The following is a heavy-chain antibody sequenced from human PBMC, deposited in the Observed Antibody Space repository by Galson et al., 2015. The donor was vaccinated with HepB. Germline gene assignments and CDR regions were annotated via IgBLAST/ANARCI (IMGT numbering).Heavy chain of an antibody. J-gene: IGHJ3*02. CDR3: ATYCSGGSCYSRSAFDI. CDR1: GYTLTELS. CDR2: FDPENGET. V-gene: IGHV1-24*01. D-gene: IGHD2-15*01. Sequence: SVKVSCKVSGYTLTELSMHWVRQAPGKGLEWMGGFDPENGETVYAQKFQGRVTMTEDTSTDTAYMELSSLRSEDTAVYYCATYCSGGSCYSRSAFDIWGQGTMVTVSS.